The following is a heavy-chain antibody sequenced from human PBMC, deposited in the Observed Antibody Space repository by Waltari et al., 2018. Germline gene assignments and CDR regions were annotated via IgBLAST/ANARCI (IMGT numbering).Heavy chain of an antibody. CDR1: GGSFGGYY. V-gene: IGHV4-34*01. CDR2: INHSGST. J-gene: IGHJ4*02. CDR3: ARGKYYTDDNGYYQRAALDF. Sequence: QVQLHQWGAGLLKPSEPLPLPCAIHGGSFGGYYWSWICQSPGKGLAWIGEINHSGSTNYNPSLESRVIISVDTSKNQCFLNLTSVTTADTAVYYCARGKYYTDDNGYYQRAALDFWGQGALITVSS. D-gene: IGHD3-22*01.